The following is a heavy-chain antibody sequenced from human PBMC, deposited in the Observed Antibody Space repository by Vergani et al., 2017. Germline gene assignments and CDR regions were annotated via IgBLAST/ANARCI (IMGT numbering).Heavy chain of an antibody. J-gene: IGHJ6*02. CDR1: GGSISSGSYY. CDR3: ARDNGGWLIYYYGMDV. CDR2: IYTSGST. Sequence: QVQLQESGPGLVKPSQTLSLTCTVSGGSISSGSYYWSWIRQPAGKGLEWIGRIYTSGSTNYNPSLKSRVTISVDTSKNQFSLQLSSVTAADTAVYYCARDNGGWLIYYYGMDVWGQGTTVTVSS. V-gene: IGHV4-61*02. D-gene: IGHD2-15*01.